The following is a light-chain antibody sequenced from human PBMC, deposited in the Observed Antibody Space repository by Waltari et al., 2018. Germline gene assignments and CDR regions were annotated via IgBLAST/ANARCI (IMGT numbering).Light chain of an antibody. Sequence: YQPYPGKAPNLVLFDVTRGPSEFSHRFSGSKSGNTASRTISGLQAEDEADDFCASYTSTNTVIFGGGTKLTVL. CDR3: ASYTSTNTVI. V-gene: IGLV2-14*04. CDR2: DVT. J-gene: IGLJ2*01.